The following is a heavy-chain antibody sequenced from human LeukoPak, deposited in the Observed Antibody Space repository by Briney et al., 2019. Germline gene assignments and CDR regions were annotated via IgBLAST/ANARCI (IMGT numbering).Heavy chain of an antibody. V-gene: IGHV2-5*02. CDR3: PRKTYGDYGVGAFDI. J-gene: IGHJ3*02. CDR2: IYWDDDK. Sequence: SAPTLVKPTQTLTLTCTCSGFSLSTRGAGVGWIRQPPGKALEWLAHIYWDDDKRYSPSLKSRLPITKDTSKTQVVLTMPHMDPVDTATYSCPRKTYGDYGVGAFDIWGQGTMVTVSP. D-gene: IGHD4-17*01. CDR1: GFSLSTRGAG.